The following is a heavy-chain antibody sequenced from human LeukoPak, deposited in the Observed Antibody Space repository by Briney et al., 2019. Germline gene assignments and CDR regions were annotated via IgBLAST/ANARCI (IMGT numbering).Heavy chain of an antibody. Sequence: PGGSLRLSCAASGFTFSSYGMHWVRQAPGKGLEWVAVIWSDGSNEYYADSVKGRFTISRDNSKNTLYLQMNSLRAEDTAVYYCARDRRSAMKSSGYFDYWGQGTLVTVSS. CDR1: GFTFSSYG. V-gene: IGHV3-33*01. CDR2: IWSDGSNE. J-gene: IGHJ4*02. D-gene: IGHD3-22*01. CDR3: ARDRRSAMKSSGYFDY.